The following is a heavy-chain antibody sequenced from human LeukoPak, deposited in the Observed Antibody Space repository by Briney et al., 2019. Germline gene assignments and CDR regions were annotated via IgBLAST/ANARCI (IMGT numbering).Heavy chain of an antibody. CDR3: AKDFYEFWSGNYGDDYYYGMDV. V-gene: IGHV3-30*18. CDR2: ISYDGRKK. J-gene: IGHJ6*02. D-gene: IGHD3-3*01. CDR1: EFIFSNNG. Sequence: GGSLRLSCEVSEFIFSNNGMHWVRQAPGKGLEWVAVISYDGRKKYYRDSVKGRFSISRDNSKKTLYLQMNSLRAEDTAVYYCAKDFYEFWSGNYGDDYYYGMDVWGQGTTVTVSS.